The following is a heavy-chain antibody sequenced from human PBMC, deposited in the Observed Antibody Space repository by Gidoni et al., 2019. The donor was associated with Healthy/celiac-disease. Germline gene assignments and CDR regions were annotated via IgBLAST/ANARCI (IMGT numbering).Heavy chain of an antibody. CDR2: IYTSGST. J-gene: IGHJ6*02. CDR1: GGSISRYY. Sequence: QVQLQESGPGLVKPSATLSLTCTVSGGSISRYYWSWIRQPAGKGLEWIGRIYTSGSTNYNPSLKSRVTMSVDTSKNQFSLKLSSVTAADTAVYYCARDTIAAAGIYYYYYGMDVWGQGTTVTVSS. V-gene: IGHV4-4*07. D-gene: IGHD6-13*01. CDR3: ARDTIAAAGIYYYYYGMDV.